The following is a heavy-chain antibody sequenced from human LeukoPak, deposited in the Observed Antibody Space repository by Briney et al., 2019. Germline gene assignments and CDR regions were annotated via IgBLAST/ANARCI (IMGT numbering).Heavy chain of an antibody. CDR2: IYNIGSP. J-gene: IGHJ4*02. D-gene: IGHD5-12*01. CDR1: GGSISGYC. V-gene: IGHV4-4*07. CDR3: ARGLRTDNGYDDGEDH. Sequence: SETLSLTCTVSGGSISGYCWTWIRQPAGKGLEWIGRIYNIGSPNYNPALKSRVTISVDTSKNQFSLKLSAVTAADSAVYYCARGLRTDNGYDDGEDHWGQGTLVTVSS.